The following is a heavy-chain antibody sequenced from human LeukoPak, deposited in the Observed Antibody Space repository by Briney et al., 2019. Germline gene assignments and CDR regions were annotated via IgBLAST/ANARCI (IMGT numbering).Heavy chain of an antibody. V-gene: IGHV4-39*07. CDR1: GGSLSSSSYY. J-gene: IGHJ4*02. D-gene: IGHD3-22*01. CDR3: ARGCHQNTSYYDSSGFYFDY. Sequence: PSETLSLTCTVSGGSLSSSSYYWGWIRQPPGKGLEWIGSIYYSGSTYNNPSLKSRVTISVDTSTNQFSLKLSSVTAADTAVYYWARGCHQNTSYYDSSGFYFDYWGQGTLVTVSS. CDR2: IYYSGST.